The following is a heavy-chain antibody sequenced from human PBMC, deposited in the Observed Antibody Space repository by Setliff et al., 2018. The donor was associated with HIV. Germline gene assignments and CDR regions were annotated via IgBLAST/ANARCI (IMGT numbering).Heavy chain of an antibody. V-gene: IGHV3-30*02. CDR3: AKDFGYSSGWYLVSGTFDI. CDR1: GFTFSYYG. CDR2: IPYDGSNK. Sequence: GESLRLHCAASGFTFSYYGMHWVRQAPGKGLDWVAFIPYDGSNKYYADSVKGRVTISRDNSKNTLYLQMNSLRAEDTAAYFCAKDFGYSSGWYLVSGTFDIWGQGTKVTVSS. J-gene: IGHJ3*02. D-gene: IGHD6-19*01.